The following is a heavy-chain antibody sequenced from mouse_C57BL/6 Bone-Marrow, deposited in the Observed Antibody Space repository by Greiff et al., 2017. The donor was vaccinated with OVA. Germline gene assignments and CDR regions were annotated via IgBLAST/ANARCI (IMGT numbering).Heavy chain of an antibody. CDR2: IDPENGDT. D-gene: IGHD2-3*01. CDR1: GFNIKDDY. V-gene: IGHV14-4*01. Sequence: EVQLQQSGAELVRPGASVKLSCTASGFNIKDDYMHWVKQRPEQGLEWIGWIDPENGDTEYASKFQGKATITADTSSNTAYLQLSSLTSEDTAVDYCTTEDGYPYYYAMDYWGQGTSVTVSA. CDR3: TTEDGYPYYYAMDY. J-gene: IGHJ4*01.